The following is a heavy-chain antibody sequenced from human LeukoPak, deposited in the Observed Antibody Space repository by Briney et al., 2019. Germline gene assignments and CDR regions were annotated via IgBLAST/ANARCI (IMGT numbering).Heavy chain of an antibody. CDR3: ARDCYDFWSGYPYYYYVDV. Sequence: SETLSLTCTVSGGSISSYYWSWNRQPAGKGLEWIGRIYTSGSTNYNPSLKSRVTMSVDTSKNQFSLKLSSVTAADTAVYYCARDCYDFWSGYPYYYYVDVWGKGTTVTVSS. V-gene: IGHV4-4*07. J-gene: IGHJ6*03. CDR1: GGSISSYY. D-gene: IGHD3-3*01. CDR2: IYTSGST.